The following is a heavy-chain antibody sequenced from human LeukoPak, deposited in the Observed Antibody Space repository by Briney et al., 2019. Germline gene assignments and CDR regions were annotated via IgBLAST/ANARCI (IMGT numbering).Heavy chain of an antibody. D-gene: IGHD6-19*01. CDR1: GGSITTYH. Sequence: TSETLSLTCSVSGGSITTYHWSWIRQPPGKGLEWIGYIYNSGSANYKPSLKSRLTISVDTSKNHFSLKLNSVTAADTAVYYCARAPVTGHWYFDLWGRGTLVTVSS. CDR2: IYNSGSA. CDR3: ARAPVTGHWYFDL. V-gene: IGHV4-59*01. J-gene: IGHJ2*01.